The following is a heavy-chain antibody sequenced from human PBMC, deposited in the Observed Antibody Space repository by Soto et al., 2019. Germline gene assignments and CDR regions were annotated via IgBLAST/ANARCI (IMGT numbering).Heavy chain of an antibody. V-gene: IGHV4-34*01. CDR2: INHSGST. Sequence: SETLSLTCAVYGGSFSGYYWSWIRQPPGKGLEWIGEINHSGSTNYNPSLKSRVTISVDTSRNQFSLKLSSVTAADTAVYYCARGRMGYCSGGSCYGHPKGAFDIWGQGTMVTVSS. CDR1: GGSFSGYY. J-gene: IGHJ3*02. CDR3: ARGRMGYCSGGSCYGHPKGAFDI. D-gene: IGHD2-15*01.